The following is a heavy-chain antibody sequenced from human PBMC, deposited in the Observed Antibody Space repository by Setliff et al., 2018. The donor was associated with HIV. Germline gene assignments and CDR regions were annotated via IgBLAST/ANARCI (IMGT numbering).Heavy chain of an antibody. Sequence: GESLKISCKASGYTFMNYWIGWVRQVPGKGLEWVGIIYPGDFETRYGPSFRGQVTISVQKSLNTAYLQWTVLEASDTAMYYCARRHRIGSTNGLFDTWGQGTLVTVSS. CDR1: GYTFMNYW. V-gene: IGHV5-51*01. J-gene: IGHJ5*02. D-gene: IGHD2-2*01. CDR3: ARRHRIGSTNGLFDT. CDR2: IYPGDFET.